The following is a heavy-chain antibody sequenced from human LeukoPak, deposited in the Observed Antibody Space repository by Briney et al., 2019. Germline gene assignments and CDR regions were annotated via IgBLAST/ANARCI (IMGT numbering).Heavy chain of an antibody. Sequence: GGSLRLSCGTSGFTFSSYWMSWVRQAPGKGLEWVANIKQDGSEKYYVDSVKGRFTVSRDNAKNSLYLQMNSLRAEDTAVYYCATDRGWRTSGYYLYYFEYWGQGTLVTYSS. CDR2: IKQDGSEK. V-gene: IGHV3-7*01. J-gene: IGHJ4*02. CDR3: ATDRGWRTSGYYLYYFEY. D-gene: IGHD3-3*01. CDR1: GFTFSSYW.